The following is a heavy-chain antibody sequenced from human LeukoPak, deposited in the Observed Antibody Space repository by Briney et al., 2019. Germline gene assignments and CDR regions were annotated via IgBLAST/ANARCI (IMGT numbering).Heavy chain of an antibody. CDR3: ARVTYLRPYQLDY. Sequence: ASVKVSCRASGYTFANYGINWVRQAPGQGLEWMGWISLDSGNTGYAQRVQGRVTLTTDTSTSTAYMELRSLRSDDTAVYFCARVTYLRPYQLDYWGQGTLVSISS. D-gene: IGHD2-2*01. V-gene: IGHV1-18*01. J-gene: IGHJ4*02. CDR2: ISLDSGNT. CDR1: GYTFANYG.